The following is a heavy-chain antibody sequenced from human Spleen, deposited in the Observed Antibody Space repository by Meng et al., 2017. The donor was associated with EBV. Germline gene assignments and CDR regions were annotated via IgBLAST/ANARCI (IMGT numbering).Heavy chain of an antibody. J-gene: IGHJ4*02. CDR2: THHGGNT. CDR1: VCSITRTNL. CDR3: ASHLVTPVTRGFDH. V-gene: IGHV4-4*02. D-gene: IGHD3-3*01. Sequence: LHQLRLEQVEPSESLPLNSLPAVCSITRTNLVSWVRKPPGKRLEWIGETHHGGNTNYNTSFQTRVNIPVNKSKSQFSLQLTSVTAADTALYSCASHLVTPVTRGFDHWGPGILVTVSS.